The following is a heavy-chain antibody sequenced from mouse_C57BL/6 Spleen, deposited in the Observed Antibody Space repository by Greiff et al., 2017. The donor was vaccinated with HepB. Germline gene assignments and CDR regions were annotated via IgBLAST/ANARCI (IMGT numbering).Heavy chain of an antibody. J-gene: IGHJ2*01. CDR2: IHPNSGST. D-gene: IGHD2-3*01. V-gene: IGHV1-64*01. CDR1: GYTFTSYW. Sequence: QVQLQQPGAELVKPGASVKLSCKASGYTFTSYWMHWVKQRPGQGLEWIGMIHPNSGSTNYNEKFKSKATLTVDKSSSTAYMQLSSLTSEDSAVYYCARWEDDVLFRPYYFDYRGQGTTLTVSS. CDR3: ARWEDDVLFRPYYFDY.